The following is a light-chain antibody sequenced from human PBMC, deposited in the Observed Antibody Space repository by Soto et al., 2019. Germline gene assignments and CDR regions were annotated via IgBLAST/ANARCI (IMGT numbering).Light chain of an antibody. CDR3: QQYDSSWT. CDR1: QSVPSNF. Sequence: EIVLTQSPGTLSLSPGERATLSCRASQSVPSNFLAWYQQKPGQAPILLIYGVSRRATGIPDRFSGSGSGTDFTITISRLEPEDFALYYCQQYDSSWTFGQGTKVEIK. CDR2: GVS. J-gene: IGKJ1*01. V-gene: IGKV3-20*01.